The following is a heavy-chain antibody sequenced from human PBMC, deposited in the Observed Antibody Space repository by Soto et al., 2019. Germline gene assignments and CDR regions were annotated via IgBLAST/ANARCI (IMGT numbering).Heavy chain of an antibody. CDR2: IYDSGST. J-gene: IGHJ6*02. CDR1: GGSISSGGYY. CDR3: ARGRRFGYSIKYYYGMDV. Sequence: QVQLQESGPGLVKPSQTLSLTCTVSGGSISSGGYYWSWIRQHPGKGLEWIGYIYDSGSTYYNPSLKSRVTIPLDRSKNQFPLKLSSVTAADTAVYYCARGRRFGYSIKYYYGMDVWGQGTTVTVSS. V-gene: IGHV4-31*03. D-gene: IGHD4-4*01.